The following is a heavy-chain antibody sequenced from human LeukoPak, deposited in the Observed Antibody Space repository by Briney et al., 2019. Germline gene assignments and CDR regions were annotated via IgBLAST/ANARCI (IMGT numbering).Heavy chain of an antibody. V-gene: IGHV3-74*01. CDR1: GFTFSSYW. Sequence: GGSLRLSCAASGFTFSSYWMHWVRQAPGKGLVWVSRINSDGSSTNYADSVKGRFTISRDNAKNTLYLQMNSLRAEDTAVYYCARAIGDSSGYYRGDAFDIWGQGTMVTVSS. CDR2: INSDGSST. J-gene: IGHJ3*02. D-gene: IGHD3-22*01. CDR3: ARAIGDSSGYYRGDAFDI.